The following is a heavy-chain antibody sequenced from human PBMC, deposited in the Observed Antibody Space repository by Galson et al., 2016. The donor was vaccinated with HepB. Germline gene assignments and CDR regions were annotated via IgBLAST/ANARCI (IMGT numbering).Heavy chain of an antibody. V-gene: IGHV4-39*01. CDR1: GGSISISSYF. D-gene: IGHD3-10*01. Sequence: SETLSLTCTVSGGSISISSYFWGWIRQPPGKGLEWIGSIFYSGTTNYNPSLESRVTISVDTSKNQFSLKLNSVTAADTALYYCVRSDTHFYGSGRFVYWGQGTLVTVSS. CDR3: VRSDTHFYGSGRFVY. J-gene: IGHJ4*02. CDR2: IFYSGTT.